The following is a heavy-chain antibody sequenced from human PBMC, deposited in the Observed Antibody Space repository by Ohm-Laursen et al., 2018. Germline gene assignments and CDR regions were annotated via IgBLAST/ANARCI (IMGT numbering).Heavy chain of an antibody. D-gene: IGHD3-10*01. CDR2: TYYRSKWYN. J-gene: IGHJ4*02. V-gene: IGHV6-1*01. CDR3: AGGGLLWFGELLPFAY. CDR1: GDSVSSNSAA. Sequence: SQTLSLTCALSGDSVSSNSAAWNWIRQSPSRGLEWLGRTYYRSKWYNDYAVSVKSRITINPDTSKNQFSLQLNSVTPEDTAVYYCAGGGLLWFGELLPFAYGGQGPLVPVPS.